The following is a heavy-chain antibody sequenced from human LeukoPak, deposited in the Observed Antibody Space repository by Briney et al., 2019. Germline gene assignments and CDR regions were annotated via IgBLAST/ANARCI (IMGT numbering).Heavy chain of an antibody. J-gene: IGHJ4*02. CDR1: GGSFSGYY. CDR3: AIAYSSSSFDY. D-gene: IGHD6-6*01. CDR2: INHSGST. Sequence: KPSETLSLTCAVYGGSFSGYYWSWIRQPPGKGLEWIGEINHSGSTNYNSSLKSRVTISVDTSKNQFSLKLSSVTAADTAVYYCAIAYSSSSFDYWGQGTLVTVSS. V-gene: IGHV4-34*01.